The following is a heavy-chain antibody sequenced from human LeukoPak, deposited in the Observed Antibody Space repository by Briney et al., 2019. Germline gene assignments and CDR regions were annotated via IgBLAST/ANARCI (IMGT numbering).Heavy chain of an antibody. CDR3: ARHGQRGPTDRFDP. Sequence: GGSLRLSCAASGFTFSSYGMHWVRQAPGQGLEWMGIINPSGGSTSYAQKFQGRVTMTRDTSTSTVYMELSSLRSEDTAVYYCARHGQRGPTDRFDPWGQGTLVTVSS. D-gene: IGHD4-17*01. CDR1: GFTFSSYG. CDR2: INPSGGST. J-gene: IGHJ5*02. V-gene: IGHV1-46*01.